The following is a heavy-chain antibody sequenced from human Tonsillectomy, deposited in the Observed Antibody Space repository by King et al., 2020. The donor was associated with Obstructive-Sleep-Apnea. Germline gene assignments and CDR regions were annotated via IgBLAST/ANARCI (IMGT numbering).Heavy chain of an antibody. D-gene: IGHD1-26*01. CDR2: IRSEAYGGTT. J-gene: IGHJ3*02. CDR3: TRDDSGSYIHDSFDI. Sequence: VQLVESGGGLVQPGRSLRLSCTGSGFTFGDYAMNWFRQAPGKGLEWVGFIRSEAYGGTTEYAASVKGRFTISRDDSKSIAYLQMNSLKTEDTALYYCTRDDSGSYIHDSFDIWGQGTMVTVSS. CDR1: GFTFGDYA. V-gene: IGHV3-49*03.